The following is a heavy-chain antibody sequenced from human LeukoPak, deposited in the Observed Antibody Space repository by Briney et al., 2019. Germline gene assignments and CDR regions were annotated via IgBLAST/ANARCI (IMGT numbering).Heavy chain of an antibody. J-gene: IGHJ4*02. V-gene: IGHV4-31*03. CDR1: GGSINSGYF. CDR2: ISYTGRT. Sequence: SETLSLTCTVSGGSINSGYFWNWIRQHPGTGLEYIGYISYTGRTYYNPSLKSRLTMSIDTSKKQFSLKLSSVTAADTALYYCARGDDHFDYWGQGSLVTVSS. CDR3: ARGDDHFDY.